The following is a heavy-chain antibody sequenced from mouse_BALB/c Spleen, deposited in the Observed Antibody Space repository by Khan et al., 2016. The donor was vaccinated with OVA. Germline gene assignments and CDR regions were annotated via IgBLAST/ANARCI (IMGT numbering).Heavy chain of an antibody. CDR1: GFTFSSYG. Sequence: EVELVESGGDLVKPGGSLKLSCAASGFTFSSYGMSWVRQTPDKRLEWVATISSGGSYTYYPDSVKGRFTISRDNAKNTLYLQMSSLKSEDTAMYYCARQDYDYDPFAYWGQGTLVTVSA. D-gene: IGHD2-4*01. CDR3: ARQDYDYDPFAY. V-gene: IGHV5-6*01. J-gene: IGHJ3*01. CDR2: ISSGGSYT.